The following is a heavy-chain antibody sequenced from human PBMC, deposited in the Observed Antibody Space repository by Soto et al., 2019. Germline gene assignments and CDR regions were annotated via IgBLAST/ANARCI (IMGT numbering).Heavy chain of an antibody. CDR1: GFTFDDYS. D-gene: IGHD5-12*01. V-gene: IGHV3-9*01. J-gene: IGHJ5*02. CDR2: ISWNSGSI. Sequence: EVQLVESGGGLVQPGWSLRLSCAASGFTFDDYSLHWVRQTPGKGLEWVSGISWNSGSIDYADSVKGRFTISRDNAKKSLYLQMNSLRAEDTALYYCAKAQYSAYDNSGENWFEPWGQGTMVTVSS. CDR3: AKAQYSAYDNSGENWFEP.